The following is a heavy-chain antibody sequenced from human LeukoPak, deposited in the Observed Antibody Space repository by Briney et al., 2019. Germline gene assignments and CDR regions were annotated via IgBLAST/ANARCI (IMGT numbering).Heavy chain of an antibody. CDR3: ARRDPMSVAGLGYFDP. CDR1: GGSISSNSYY. CDR2: ISYGGNT. J-gene: IGHJ5*02. Sequence: PSETLSLTCTVSGGSISSNSYYWGWIRQPPGKGLEWIGSISYGGNTHYNPSLETRVTISIDTSKNQFSLNLLSVTASDTSVYYCARRDPMSVAGLGYFDPWGQGTLVSVSS. V-gene: IGHV4-39*01. D-gene: IGHD6-19*01.